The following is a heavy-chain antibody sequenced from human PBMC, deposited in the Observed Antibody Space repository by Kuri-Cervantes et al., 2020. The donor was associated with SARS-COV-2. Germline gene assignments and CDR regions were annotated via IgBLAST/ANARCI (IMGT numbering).Heavy chain of an antibody. CDR1: GFTFSSYA. Sequence: GGSLRLSCAASGFTFSSYAMHWVRQAPGKGLEWVAVISYDGSNKYYADSVKGRFTISRDNSKDTLYLQMNSLRAEDTAVYYCARDQYDFWSGYLRGIGDVWGQGTMVTVSS. CDR3: ARDQYDFWSGYLRGIGDV. CDR2: ISYDGSNK. V-gene: IGHV3-30-3*01. J-gene: IGHJ6*02. D-gene: IGHD3-3*01.